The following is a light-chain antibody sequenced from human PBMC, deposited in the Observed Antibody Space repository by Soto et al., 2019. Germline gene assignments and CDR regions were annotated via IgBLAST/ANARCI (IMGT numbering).Light chain of an antibody. J-gene: IGKJ2*01. CDR1: QSVSSY. V-gene: IGKV3-11*01. CDR3: QQRSNWPPYT. CDR2: DAS. Sequence: EIVLTQSPATLSLSPGERATLSCRASQSVSSYLAWYQQKPGQAPRLLIYDASNRATGIPARFSGSGSGTDFTLTISNLEPEYFAVYYCQQRSNWPPYTFGQGPKLEIK.